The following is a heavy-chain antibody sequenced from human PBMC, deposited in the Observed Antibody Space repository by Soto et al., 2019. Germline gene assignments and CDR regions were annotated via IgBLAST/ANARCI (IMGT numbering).Heavy chain of an antibody. D-gene: IGHD4-17*01. CDR1: GFTFSAYA. V-gene: IGHV3-23*01. Sequence: EVQVLESGGCLVQPGGSLRLTCAASGFTFSAYAMGWVRQAPGKGLEWVSTVTGSGGTTYYADSVKGRFTVTRDNSKNTLYLQRNILRAEDTAVYYCVKDRRGQYVDYEPATPAWGQGNLVTVSS. CDR3: VKDRRGQYVDYEPATPA. CDR2: VTGSGGTT. J-gene: IGHJ5*02.